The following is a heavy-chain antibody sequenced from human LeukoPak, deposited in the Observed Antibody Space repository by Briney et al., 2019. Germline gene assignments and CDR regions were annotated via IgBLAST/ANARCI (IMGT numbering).Heavy chain of an antibody. CDR1: GFTFSSYA. J-gene: IGHJ4*02. D-gene: IGHD2/OR15-2a*01. V-gene: IGHV3-7*01. Sequence: GGSLRLSCAASGFTFSSYAMSWVRQAPGKGLGWVANIKQDGSEKYYVDSVKGRFTISRDNAKNSLYLQMNSLRAEDTAVYYCARGPTRANSTDYWGQGALVTVSS. CDR2: IKQDGSEK. CDR3: ARGPTRANSTDY.